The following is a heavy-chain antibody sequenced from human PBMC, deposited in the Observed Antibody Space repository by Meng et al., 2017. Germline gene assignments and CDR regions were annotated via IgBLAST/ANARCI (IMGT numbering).Heavy chain of an antibody. V-gene: IGHV3-33*01. CDR3: ARDSWKLGCSHFDY. J-gene: IGHJ4*02. CDR1: GFTFSSYG. D-gene: IGHD1-1*01. CDR2: IWYDGSNK. Sequence: GGSLRLSCAASGFTFSSYGMHWVRQAPGKGLEWVAVIWYDGSNKYYADSVKGRFTISRDNSKNTLYLQMNSLRAEDTAVYYCARDSWKLGCSHFDYWGQGTLVTVSS.